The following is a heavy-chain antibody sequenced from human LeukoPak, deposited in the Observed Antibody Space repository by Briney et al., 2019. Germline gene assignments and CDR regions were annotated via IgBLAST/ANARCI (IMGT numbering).Heavy chain of an antibody. D-gene: IGHD3-10*01. CDR1: GGSISSSSYY. V-gene: IGHV4-39*07. Sequence: SETLSLTCTVSGGSISSSSYYWGWIRQPPGKGLEWIGSIYYSGSTYYNPSLKSRVTISVDTSKNQFSLKLSSVTAADTAVYYCARRFGELLSHAFDIWGQGTMVTVSS. CDR3: ARRFGELLSHAFDI. CDR2: IYYSGST. J-gene: IGHJ3*02.